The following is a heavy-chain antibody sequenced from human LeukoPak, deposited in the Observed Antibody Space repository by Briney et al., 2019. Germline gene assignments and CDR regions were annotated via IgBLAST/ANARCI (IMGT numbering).Heavy chain of an antibody. CDR1: GGSFSGYY. D-gene: IGHD3-22*01. J-gene: IGHJ4*02. CDR2: IYYSGST. Sequence: PSETLSLTCAVYGGSFSGYYWSWIRQPPGKGLEWIGYIYYSGSTNYNPSLKSRVTISVDTSKNQFSLKLSSVTAADTAVYYCARVGSYHSSGYYTYYFDYWGQGTLVTVSS. V-gene: IGHV4-59*01. CDR3: ARVGSYHSSGYYTYYFDY.